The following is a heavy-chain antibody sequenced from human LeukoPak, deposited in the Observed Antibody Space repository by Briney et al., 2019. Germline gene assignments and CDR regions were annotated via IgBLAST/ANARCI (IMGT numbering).Heavy chain of an antibody. Sequence: GGSLRLSCAASGFTFSSYAMSWVRQAPGMGLEWVASIKQDGSETYYVDSVKGRFTISRDNAKNSLYLEMNSLRAEDTAVYYCARESPWEPSDYWGQGTLVTVSS. CDR3: ARESPWEPSDY. CDR1: GFTFSSYA. D-gene: IGHD1-26*01. CDR2: IKQDGSET. J-gene: IGHJ4*02. V-gene: IGHV3-7*01.